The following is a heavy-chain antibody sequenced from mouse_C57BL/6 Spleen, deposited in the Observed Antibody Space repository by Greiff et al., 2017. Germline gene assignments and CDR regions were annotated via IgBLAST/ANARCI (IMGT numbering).Heavy chain of an antibody. Sequence: VQGVESGAELVKPGASVQLSCKASGYTFTEYTIHWVKQRSGQGLEWIGWFYPGSGSIKYNEKFKDKATLTADKSSSTVYMDLSRLTSEDSAVYFCARHEVDSYYFDYWGQGTTLTVSS. J-gene: IGHJ2*01. D-gene: IGHD2-4*01. CDR3: ARHEVDSYYFDY. V-gene: IGHV1-62-2*01. CDR2: FYPGSGSI. CDR1: GYTFTEYT.